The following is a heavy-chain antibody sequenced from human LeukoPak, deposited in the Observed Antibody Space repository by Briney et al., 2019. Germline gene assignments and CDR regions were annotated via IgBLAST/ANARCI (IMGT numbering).Heavy chain of an antibody. CDR1: GFTFSSYAM. J-gene: IGHJ4*02. CDR2: IDWDDDK. CDR3: ARLGYGSGSYYDDY. D-gene: IGHD3-10*01. V-gene: IGHV2-70*04. Sequence: LRLSCAASGFTFSSYAMSWIRQPPGKALEWLARIDWDDDKFYSTSLKTRLTISKDTSKNQVVLTMTNMDPVDTATYYCARLGYGSGSYYDDYWGQGTLVTVSS.